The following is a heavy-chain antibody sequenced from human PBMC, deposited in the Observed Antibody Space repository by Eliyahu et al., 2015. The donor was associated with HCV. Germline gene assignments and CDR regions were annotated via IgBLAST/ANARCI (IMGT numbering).Heavy chain of an antibody. CDR2: IYWDDDM. J-gene: IGHJ4*02. D-gene: IGHD3-10*01. CDR3: VQTYYYGSGNAAFDY. V-gene: IGHV2-5*04. CDR1: GFSLSTSGVG. Sequence: QITLKESGPTLVKPTQTLTLTCTFSGFSLSTSGVGVGWIRQPPGKALECLALIYWDDDMRYSPSLRSRLTITKDTSKNQVVLTMANMDPVDTGTYYCVQTYYYGSGNAAFDYWGQGTLVTVSS.